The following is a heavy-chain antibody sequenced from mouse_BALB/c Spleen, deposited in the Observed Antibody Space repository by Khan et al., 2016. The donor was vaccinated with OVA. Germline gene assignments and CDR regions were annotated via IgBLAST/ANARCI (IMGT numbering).Heavy chain of an antibody. CDR3: ARDGSRYNYAMDY. D-gene: IGHD2-3*01. V-gene: IGHV3-2*02. Sequence: EVQLQESGPGLVNPSQSLPLTCTVTGYSITSDYAWNWIRQFPGNKLEWMGYINYSGSTNYNPALKSRISITRDTSKNQFFLQLNSVTTEDTATYYCARDGSRYNYAMDYWGQGTSVTVSS. CDR2: INYSGST. J-gene: IGHJ4*01. CDR1: GYSITSDYA.